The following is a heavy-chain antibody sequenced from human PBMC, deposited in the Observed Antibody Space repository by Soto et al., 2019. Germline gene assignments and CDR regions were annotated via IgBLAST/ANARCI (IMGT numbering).Heavy chain of an antibody. Sequence: SETLSLTCAVYGGSFSGYYWSWIRQPPGKGLEWIGEINHSGSTNYNPSLKSRVTISVDTSKNQLSLTLSSVTAADTAKYYCARGGISHWAYFYYMDVWDRGTTVTVSS. V-gene: IGHV4-34*01. J-gene: IGHJ6*03. D-gene: IGHD2-21*01. CDR1: GGSFSGYY. CDR2: INHSGST. CDR3: ARGGISHWAYFYYMDV.